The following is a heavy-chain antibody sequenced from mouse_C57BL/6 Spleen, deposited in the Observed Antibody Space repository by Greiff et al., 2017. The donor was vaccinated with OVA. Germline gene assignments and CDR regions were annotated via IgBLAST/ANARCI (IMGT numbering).Heavy chain of an antibody. CDR3: ARVDGSSLYYFDY. V-gene: IGHV5-16*01. J-gene: IGHJ2*01. Sequence: EVKLVESEGGLVQPGSSMKLSCTASGFTFSDYYMAWVRQVPEKGLEWVANINYDGSSTYYLDSLKSRFIISRDNAKNILYLQMSSLKSEDTATYYCARVDGSSLYYFDYWGQGTTLTVSS. CDR2: INYDGSST. D-gene: IGHD1-1*01. CDR1: GFTFSDYY.